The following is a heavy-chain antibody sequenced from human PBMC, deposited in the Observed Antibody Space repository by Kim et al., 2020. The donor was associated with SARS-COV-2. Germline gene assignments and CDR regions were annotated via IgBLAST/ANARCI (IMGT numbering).Heavy chain of an antibody. Sequence: GESLKISCEASGFTFSNDLIVWVRQMPGKGLEWMGNIYPDYSDTTYSPSFQGQVTFSADMSINTAYLHWNSLKASDTAIYYCARRSHCAGDCTIFPNYYYAMDDWGRGTTDTVSS. CDR1: GFTFSNDL. CDR3: ARRSHCAGDCTIFPNYYYAMDD. D-gene: IGHD2-21*02. CDR2: IYPDYSDT. V-gene: IGHV5-51*01. J-gene: IGHJ6*02.